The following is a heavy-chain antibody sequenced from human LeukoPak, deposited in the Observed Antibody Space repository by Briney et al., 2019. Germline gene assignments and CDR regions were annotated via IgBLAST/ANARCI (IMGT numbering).Heavy chain of an antibody. D-gene: IGHD3-16*01. CDR2: ISGDGSSN. Sequence: GGSLRLSCAASGFTFSGYWMYWVRQAAGKGLVWVSRISGDGSSNTYADSVKGRFTVSRDNAKNTLYLQMNSLRAEDTAVYYCARDGGWPGYFDIWGQGTMVTVSS. J-gene: IGHJ3*02. CDR3: ARDGGWPGYFDI. CDR1: GFTFSGYW. V-gene: IGHV3-74*01.